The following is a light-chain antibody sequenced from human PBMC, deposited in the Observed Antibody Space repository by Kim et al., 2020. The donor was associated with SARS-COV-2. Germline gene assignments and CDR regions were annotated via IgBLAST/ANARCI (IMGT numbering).Light chain of an antibody. CDR2: GAS. CDR1: QSVSGN. J-gene: IGKJ5*01. CDR3: QQYNQWPPIT. V-gene: IGKV3-15*01. Sequence: SPGERATLSCRASQSVSGNLAWYQQKPGQAPKLLIHGASTRATGIPVRISGSGSGTEFTLTISSLQSEDSGVYYCQQYNQWPPITFGQGTRLEIK.